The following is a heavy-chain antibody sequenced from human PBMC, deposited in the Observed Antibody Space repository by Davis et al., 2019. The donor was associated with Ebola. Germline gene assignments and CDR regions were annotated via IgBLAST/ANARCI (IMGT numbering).Heavy chain of an antibody. CDR1: GFTFSSYA. D-gene: IGHD5-12*01. CDR3: AGNSGVYYYGMDV. J-gene: IGHJ6*02. Sequence: GESLKISCAASGFTFSSYAMSWVRQAPGKGLEWVSAISGSGGSTYYAGSVKGRFTISRDNSKNTLFLQMNSLRAEDTAVYYCAGNSGVYYYGMDVWGQGTTVTVSS. V-gene: IGHV3-23*01. CDR2: ISGSGGST.